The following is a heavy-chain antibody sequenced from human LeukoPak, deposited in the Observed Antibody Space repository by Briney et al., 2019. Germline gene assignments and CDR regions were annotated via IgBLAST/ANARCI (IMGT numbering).Heavy chain of an antibody. J-gene: IGHJ4*02. D-gene: IGHD3-10*01. CDR3: ARCGSGSWYYFDY. Sequence: ASVKVSCKASGYTFTSYDINWVRQATGQGLEWMGWMNPNSGNTGYAQKFQGRVTITRNTSIGTAYMELSSLRSEDTAVYYCARCGSGSWYYFDYWGQGTLVTVSS. V-gene: IGHV1-8*03. CDR2: MNPNSGNT. CDR1: GYTFTSYD.